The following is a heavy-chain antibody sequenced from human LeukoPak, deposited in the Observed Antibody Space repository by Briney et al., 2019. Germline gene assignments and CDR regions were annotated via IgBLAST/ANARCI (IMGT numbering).Heavy chain of an antibody. CDR3: ARDSSGWYPHDYFDY. CDR1: GYSITNGYY. V-gene: IGHV4-38-2*02. D-gene: IGHD6-19*01. CDR2: IYHSGST. Sequence: SETLSLTCTVSGYSITNGYYWGWIRQPPGKGLEWIGSIYHSGSTYYNPSLKSRVTISVDTSKNQFSLKLSSVTAADTAVYYCARDSSGWYPHDYFDYWGQGTLVTVSS. J-gene: IGHJ4*02.